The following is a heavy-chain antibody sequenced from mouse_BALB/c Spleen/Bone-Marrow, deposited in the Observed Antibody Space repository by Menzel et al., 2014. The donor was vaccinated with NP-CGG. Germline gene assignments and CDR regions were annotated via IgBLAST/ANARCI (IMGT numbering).Heavy chain of an antibody. CDR3: ARGRFAY. CDR2: INPNIGGT. Sequence: VQLQQPGPELVKPGASVKISCKTSGYTFTEYTIHWVKQSHGKSLEWIGNINPNIGGTTYSQKFKGKATLTVDMSSSTAYMDLRSLTSEDSAVYYCARGRFAYWGQGTLVTVSA. V-gene: IGHV1-18*01. CDR1: GYTFTEYT. J-gene: IGHJ3*01.